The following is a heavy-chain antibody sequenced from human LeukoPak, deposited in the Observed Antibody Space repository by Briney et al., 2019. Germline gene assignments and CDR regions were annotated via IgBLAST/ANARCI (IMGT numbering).Heavy chain of an antibody. V-gene: IGHV4-39*01. CDR1: GFTVSSNY. CDR2: IYYSGST. CDR3: ARHGSVVVVSPYDY. D-gene: IGHD3-22*01. J-gene: IGHJ4*02. Sequence: GSLRLSCAASGFTVSSNYMTWVRQPPGKGLEWIGSIYYSGSTYYNPSLKSRVTISVDTSKNQFSLKLSSVTAADTAVYYCARHGSVVVVSPYDYWGQGTLVTVSS.